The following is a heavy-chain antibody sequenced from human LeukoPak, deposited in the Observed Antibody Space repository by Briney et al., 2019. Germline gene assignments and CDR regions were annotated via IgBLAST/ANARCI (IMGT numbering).Heavy chain of an antibody. CDR1: GGSISSNY. V-gene: IGHV4-59*01. J-gene: IGHJ5*02. CDR3: ARGGDSRLINWFDP. CDR2: IYNSGST. Sequence: SETLSLTCTISGGSISSNYWSWIRQPPGKGLEWIGSIYNSGSTNYNPSLKSRVTISVDTPKNHFSLKLTSVTAADTAVYYCARGGDSRLINWFDPWGQGTLVIVSS. D-gene: IGHD3-22*01.